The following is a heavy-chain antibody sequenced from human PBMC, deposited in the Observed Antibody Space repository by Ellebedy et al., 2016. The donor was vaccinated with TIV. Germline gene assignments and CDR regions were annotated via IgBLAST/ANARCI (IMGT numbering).Heavy chain of an antibody. CDR3: AKGTRNDFWSGYPFYYFDY. J-gene: IGHJ4*02. CDR1: GFTFDDYA. V-gene: IGHV3-9*01. Sequence: SLKISXAASGFTFDDYAMHWVRQAPGKGLEWVSGISWNSGSIGYADSVKGRFTISRDNAKNSLYLQMNSLRAEDTALYYCAKGTRNDFWSGYPFYYFDYWGQGTLVTVSS. D-gene: IGHD3-3*01. CDR2: ISWNSGSI.